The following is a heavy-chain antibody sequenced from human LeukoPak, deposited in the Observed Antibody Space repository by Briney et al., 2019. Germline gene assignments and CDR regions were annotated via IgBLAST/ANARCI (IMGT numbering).Heavy chain of an antibody. V-gene: IGHV3-66*01. CDR2: IYSGGST. Sequence: GGSLRLSCAASGFTVSGNYMSWVRQAPGKGLEWVSVIYSGGSTYYADSVKGRFTISRDNSKNTLYLQMNSLRAEDTAVYYCARDYSGYDFDYYYGMDVWGQGTTVTVSS. J-gene: IGHJ6*02. D-gene: IGHD5-12*01. CDR3: ARDYSGYDFDYYYGMDV. CDR1: GFTVSGNY.